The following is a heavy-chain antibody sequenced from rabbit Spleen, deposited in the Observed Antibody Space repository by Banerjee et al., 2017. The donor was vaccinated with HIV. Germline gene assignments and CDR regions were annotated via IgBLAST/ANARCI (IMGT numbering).Heavy chain of an antibody. CDR2: INTATVKA. CDR1: GFSFSDRDV. CDR3: ARDLTSVIGWNFGL. J-gene: IGHJ4*01. D-gene: IGHD1-1*01. Sequence: QEHLEESGGGLVKPEGSLTLTCKASGFSFSDRDVMCWVRQAPGKGLEWIACINTATVKAVYATWAKGRFTISRTSSTTVILQMTSLTAADTATYFCARDLTSVIGWNFGLWGPGTLVTVS. V-gene: IGHV1S45*01.